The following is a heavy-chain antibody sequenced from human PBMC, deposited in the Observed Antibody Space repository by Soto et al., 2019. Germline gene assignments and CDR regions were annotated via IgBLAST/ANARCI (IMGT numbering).Heavy chain of an antibody. V-gene: IGHV3-9*01. J-gene: IGHJ4*02. CDR1: GFTFDDYA. Sequence: SGGSLRLSCAASGFTFDDYAMHWVRQAPGKGLEWVSGISWNSGSIGYADSVKGRFTISRDNAKNSLYLQMNSLRAEDTALYYCAKDLGRGYSYGPLDYWGQGTLVTVSS. D-gene: IGHD5-18*01. CDR2: ISWNSGSI. CDR3: AKDLGRGYSYGPLDY.